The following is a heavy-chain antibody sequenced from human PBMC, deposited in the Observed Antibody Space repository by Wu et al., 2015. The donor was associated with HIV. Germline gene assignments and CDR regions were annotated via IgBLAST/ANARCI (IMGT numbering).Heavy chain of an antibody. V-gene: IGHV1-8*01. D-gene: IGHD3-3*01. CDR3: ARASFFFYDKHGYYRNWYFDV. J-gene: IGHJ2*01. CDR1: GYTFTDYD. Sequence: QEQLVQSETEMKRPGASLKVSCKASGYTFTDYDINWVRQATGQGLEWMGWMNPNSGNTGYPQKFQGRVTMTRDTSISTAYMELSSLRSEDTAVYYCARASFFFYDKHGYYRNWYFDVWGRGTLVAVSS. CDR2: MNPNSGNT.